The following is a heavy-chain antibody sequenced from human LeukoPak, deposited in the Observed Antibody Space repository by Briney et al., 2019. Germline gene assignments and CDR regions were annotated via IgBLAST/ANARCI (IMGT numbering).Heavy chain of an antibody. V-gene: IGHV3-11*04. CDR2: IRSSGADI. J-gene: IGHJ4*02. CDR1: GFTFSDYY. D-gene: IGHD3/OR15-3a*01. Sequence: GGSLRLSCAASGFTFSDYYMSWIRQAPGKGLEWVSHIRSSGADIRYADSVKGRFTISRDDAKNSLFLQKNSLRAEDTAVYYCARDKDWAFDYWGQGTLVTVSS. CDR3: ARDKDWAFDY.